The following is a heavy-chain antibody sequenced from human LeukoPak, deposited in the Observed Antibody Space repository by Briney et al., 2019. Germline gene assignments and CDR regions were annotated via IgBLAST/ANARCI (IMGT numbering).Heavy chain of an antibody. D-gene: IGHD2-21*02. CDR2: ISSSSSYI. V-gene: IGHV3-21*01. CDR1: GFTFSSYS. Sequence: GGSLRLSCAASGFTFSSYSMNWVRQAPGKGLEWVSSISSSSSYIYYADSVKGRFTISRDNAKNSLYLQMNSLRAEDTAVYCCARGSGGDPTDYWGQGTWVPVSS. CDR3: ARGSGGDPTDY. J-gene: IGHJ4*02.